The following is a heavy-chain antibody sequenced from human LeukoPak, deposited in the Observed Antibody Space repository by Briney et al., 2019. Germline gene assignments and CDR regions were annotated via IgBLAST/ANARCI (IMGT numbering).Heavy chain of an antibody. J-gene: IGHJ5*02. CDR3: ARTGTTKGYWFDP. CDR2: IIPIFGTA. V-gene: IGHV1-69*01. CDR1: GGTFSSYA. D-gene: IGHD1-7*01. Sequence: KVSCKASGGTFSSYAISWVRQAPGQGLEWMGGIIPIFGTANYAQKFQGRVTITADESTSTAYMELSSLRSEDTAVYYCARTGTTKGYWFDPWGQGTLVTVSS.